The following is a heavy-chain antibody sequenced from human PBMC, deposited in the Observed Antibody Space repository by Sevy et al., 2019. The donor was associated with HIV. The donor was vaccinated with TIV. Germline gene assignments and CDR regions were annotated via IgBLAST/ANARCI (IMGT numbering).Heavy chain of an antibody. J-gene: IGHJ4*02. Sequence: GGSLRLSCAASGINFSGYWMSWVRQVPGKGLEWVANINEDGTKDYYVGSVKGRFTISRDNAKNSLYLQMNSVRVEDTAVYYCARDSGGYDFWGQGTLVTVSS. CDR2: INEDGTKD. CDR3: ARDSGGYDF. D-gene: IGHD5-12*01. V-gene: IGHV3-7*01. CDR1: GINFSGYW.